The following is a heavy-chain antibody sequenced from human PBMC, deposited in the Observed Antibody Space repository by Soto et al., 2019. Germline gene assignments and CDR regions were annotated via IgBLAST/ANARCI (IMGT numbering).Heavy chain of an antibody. CDR1: GFTFGDYD. CDR3: GRDRSFIPY. Sequence: PGGSLRLSCKASGFTFGDYDMSWFRQAPGKGLEWVGFITSTTYGGTTEYAASVKGRFTISRDDSRSIAYLQMNSLTTEDTAVYYCGRDRSFIPYWGPGTLVTVSS. CDR2: ITSTTYGGTT. D-gene: IGHD6-13*01. V-gene: IGHV3-49*03. J-gene: IGHJ4*02.